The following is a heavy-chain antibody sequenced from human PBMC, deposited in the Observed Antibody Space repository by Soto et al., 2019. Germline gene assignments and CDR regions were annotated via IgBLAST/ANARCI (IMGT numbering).Heavy chain of an antibody. V-gene: IGHV1-18*01. Sequence: GASVKVSCKASGYTFTCYGISWVRQSPGQGLEWMGWINGYDGNTKYAQKFQGRVSMTTDTSTTTAYMELRSLRSDDTAVYYCARYDFWSGYSGITGWFDPWGQGTLVTVSS. CDR1: GYTFTCYG. J-gene: IGHJ5*02. CDR3: ARYDFWSGYSGITGWFDP. CDR2: INGYDGNT. D-gene: IGHD3-3*01.